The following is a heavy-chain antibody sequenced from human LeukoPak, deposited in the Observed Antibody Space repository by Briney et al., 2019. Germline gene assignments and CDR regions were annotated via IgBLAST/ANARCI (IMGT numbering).Heavy chain of an antibody. Sequence: SQTLSLTCAVSGGSISSGGYYWSWIRQPPGKGLEWIGYIYYSGSTYYNPSLKSRVTISVDTSKNQFSLKLSSVTAADTAVYYCARVSGEQQLFDYWGQGTLVTVSS. J-gene: IGHJ4*02. CDR3: ARVSGEQQLFDY. V-gene: IGHV4-30-4*08. CDR1: GGSISSGGYY. D-gene: IGHD6-13*01. CDR2: IYYSGST.